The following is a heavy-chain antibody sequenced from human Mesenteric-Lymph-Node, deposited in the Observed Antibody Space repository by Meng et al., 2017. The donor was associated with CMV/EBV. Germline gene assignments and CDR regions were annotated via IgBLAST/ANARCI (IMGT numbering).Heavy chain of an antibody. CDR2: ISWQSGTI. J-gene: IGHJ4*02. D-gene: IGHD6-19*01. Sequence: GGSLRLSCAASGFTFDDYAMHWVRQAPGKGTEWVSGISWQSGTIGYADSVKGRFTISRDNAKNSLYLQMNSLKVENTALYYCGRAVAGTVDSWGQGTLVTVSS. V-gene: IGHV3-9*01. CDR3: GRAVAGTVDS. CDR1: GFTFDDYA.